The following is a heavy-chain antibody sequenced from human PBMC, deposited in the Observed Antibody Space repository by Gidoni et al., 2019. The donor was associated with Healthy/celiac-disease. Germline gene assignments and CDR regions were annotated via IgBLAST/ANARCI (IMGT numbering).Heavy chain of an antibody. J-gene: IGHJ5*02. CDR3: ARDGTGTVPAFNNWFDP. Sequence: QVQLVQSGAEVKKPGSSVKVSCKASGGTFSSYAISWVRQAPGQGLEWMGGIIPIFGTANYAQKFQGRVTITADESTSTAYMELSSLRSEDTAVYYCARDGTGTVPAFNNWFDPWGQGTLVTVSS. CDR2: IIPIFGTA. CDR1: GGTFSSYA. D-gene: IGHD4-17*01. V-gene: IGHV1-69*01.